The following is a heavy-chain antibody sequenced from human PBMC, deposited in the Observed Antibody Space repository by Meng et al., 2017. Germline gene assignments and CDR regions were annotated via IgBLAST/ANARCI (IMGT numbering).Heavy chain of an antibody. D-gene: IGHD2-15*01. CDR1: GGTFSSYA. Sequence: VQWAQSGSEVKKPGCSVKVSGKASGGTFSSYAISWVRQAPGQGLEWMGGIIPIFATANYAQKFQGRVTITADESTSTAYMELSSLRSEDTAAYYCAKEVDNWFDPWGQGTLVTVSS. CDR2: IIPIFATA. CDR3: AKEVDNWFDP. V-gene: IGHV1-69*01. J-gene: IGHJ5*02.